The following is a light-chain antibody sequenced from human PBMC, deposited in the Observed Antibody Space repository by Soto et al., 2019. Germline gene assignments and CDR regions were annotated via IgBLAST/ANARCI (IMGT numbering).Light chain of an antibody. CDR2: EVS. V-gene: IGLV2-14*01. CDR3: NSYTSSSTYVV. CDR1: NSDVGDYNY. Sequence: QSALTQPASVSGSPGQSITISCTGTNSDVGDYNYVSWYQQHPGKAPKLMIYEVSNRPSGVSNRFSGSKSGNTASLTISGLQAEDEADYYCNSYTSSSTYVVFGGGTKLTVL. J-gene: IGLJ2*01.